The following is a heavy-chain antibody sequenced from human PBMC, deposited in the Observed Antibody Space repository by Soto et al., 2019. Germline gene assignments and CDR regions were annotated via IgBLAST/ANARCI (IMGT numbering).Heavy chain of an antibody. CDR3: ARSRDCTNGVCPGYYYYYGMDV. D-gene: IGHD2-8*01. CDR2: ISYDGSNK. Sequence: LRLSCAASGFTFSSYAMHWVRQAPGKGLEWVAVISYDGSNKYYADSVKGRFTISRDNSKNTLYLQMNSLRAEDTAVYYCARSRDCTNGVCPGYYYYYGMDVWGQGTTVTVSS. J-gene: IGHJ6*02. CDR1: GFTFSSYA. V-gene: IGHV3-30-3*01.